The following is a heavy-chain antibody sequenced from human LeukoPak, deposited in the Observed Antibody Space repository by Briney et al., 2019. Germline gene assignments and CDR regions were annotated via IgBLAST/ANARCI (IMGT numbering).Heavy chain of an antibody. J-gene: IGHJ4*02. CDR2: ISAYNGNT. CDR3: ARDSWSSTLVTPRDY. CDR1: GYTFTSYG. D-gene: IGHD4-23*01. V-gene: IGHV1-18*01. Sequence: ASVKVSCKASGYTFTSYGISWVRQAPGQGLEWMGWISAYNGNTNYAQKLQGRVTMTTDTSTSTAYMELRSLRSDDTAVYYCARDSWSSTLVTPRDYWGQGTLVTVSS.